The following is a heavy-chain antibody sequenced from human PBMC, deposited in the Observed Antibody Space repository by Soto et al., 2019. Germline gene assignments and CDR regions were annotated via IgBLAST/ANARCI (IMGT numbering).Heavy chain of an antibody. J-gene: IGHJ4*02. CDR2: ISYDGSNK. D-gene: IGHD6-19*01. Sequence: QPGGSLRLSCAASGFTFSSYGMHWVRQAPGKGLEWVAVISYDGSNKYYADSVKGRFTISRDNSKNTLYLQMNSLRAEDTAVYYCAKDQQQWLAGSDYWGQGTLVTVSS. V-gene: IGHV3-30*18. CDR1: GFTFSSYG. CDR3: AKDQQQWLAGSDY.